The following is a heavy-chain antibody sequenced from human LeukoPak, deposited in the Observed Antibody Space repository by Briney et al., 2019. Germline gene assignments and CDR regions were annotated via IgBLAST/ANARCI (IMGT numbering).Heavy chain of an antibody. D-gene: IGHD3-16*01. V-gene: IGHV3-7*01. CDR1: GFPFSTYY. J-gene: IGHJ6*02. Sequence: GSLRLSCAASGFPFSTYYMSWVRQAPGKGLEWVANIKEDGSDRYYVDSVKGRFTVSRDNAKNSVFLQMNSLRDEDTGLYFCARAPLVVSRQYHYGLDVWGQGTTVTVSS. CDR2: IKEDGSDR. CDR3: ARAPLVVSRQYHYGLDV.